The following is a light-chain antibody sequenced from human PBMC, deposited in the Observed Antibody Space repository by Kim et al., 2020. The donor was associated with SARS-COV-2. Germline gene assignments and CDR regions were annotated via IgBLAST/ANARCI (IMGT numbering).Light chain of an antibody. J-gene: IGKJ4*01. CDR1: QSVSSN. CDR2: GAS. V-gene: IGKV3-15*01. CDR3: QQYNNWPLT. Sequence: EIVMTQSPATLSVSPGERATLSCRASQSVSSNLAWYQQKPGQAPRLLIYGASTRATDIPARFSGSGSGTEFTLTISSLQFEDFAVYYCQQYNNWPLTFGGGTKVDIK.